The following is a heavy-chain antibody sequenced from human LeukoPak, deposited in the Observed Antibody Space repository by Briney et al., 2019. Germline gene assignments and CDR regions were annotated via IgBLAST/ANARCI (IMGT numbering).Heavy chain of an antibody. J-gene: IGHJ4*02. CDR1: GFTFSSSW. Sequence: GGSLRLSCAASGFTFSSSWMHWVRQAPGKGLVWVSRINTDGRTTTYADSVKGRFTISRDNAKSTVHLQMNSLRPEDTALYYCAKSLGSQDYWGQGTLVTVSS. V-gene: IGHV3-74*01. CDR3: AKSLGSQDY. D-gene: IGHD6-19*01. CDR2: INTDGRTT.